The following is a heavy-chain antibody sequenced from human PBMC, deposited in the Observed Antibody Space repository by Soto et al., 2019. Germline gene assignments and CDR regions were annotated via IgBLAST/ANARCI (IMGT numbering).Heavy chain of an antibody. V-gene: IGHV4-59*01. CDR1: GGSISSYY. CDR3: ALTTPYYDILTGYYKGSGYFQH. D-gene: IGHD3-9*01. J-gene: IGHJ1*01. Sequence: PSETLSLTCTVSGGSISSYYWSWIRQPPGKGLEWIGYIYYSGSTNYNPSLKSRVTISVDTSKNQFSLKLSSVTAADTAVYYCALTTPYYDILTGYYKGSGYFQHWGQGTLVTVSS. CDR2: IYYSGST.